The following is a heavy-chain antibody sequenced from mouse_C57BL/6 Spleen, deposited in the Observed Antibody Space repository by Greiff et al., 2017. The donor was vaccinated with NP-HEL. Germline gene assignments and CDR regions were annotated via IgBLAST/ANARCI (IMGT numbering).Heavy chain of an antibody. Sequence: EVQLVESGGDLVKPGGSLKLSCAASGFTFSSYGMSWVRQTPDKRLEWVATISSGGSYTYYPDSVKGRFTISRDNAKNNLYLQMSSLKSEDTAMYYCASLDYYGSSYGYFDVWGTGTTVTVSS. V-gene: IGHV5-6*01. CDR1: GFTFSSYG. D-gene: IGHD1-1*01. CDR3: ASLDYYGSSYGYFDV. CDR2: ISSGGSYT. J-gene: IGHJ1*03.